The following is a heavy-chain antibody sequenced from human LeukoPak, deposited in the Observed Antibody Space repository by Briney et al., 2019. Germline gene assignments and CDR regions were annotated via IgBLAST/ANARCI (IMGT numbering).Heavy chain of an antibody. J-gene: IGHJ4*02. D-gene: IGHD3-10*01. CDR3: AKDPDGSGSRIGYFDY. CDR1: GFTFDDYA. V-gene: IGHV3-9*01. Sequence: PGGSLRLSCAASGFTFDDYAMHWVRQAPGKGLEWVSGISWNSGSIGYADSVKGRFTISRDNAKNSLYLQMNSLRAEDTALYYCAKDPDGSGSRIGYFDYWGQGTLVTVSS. CDR2: ISWNSGSI.